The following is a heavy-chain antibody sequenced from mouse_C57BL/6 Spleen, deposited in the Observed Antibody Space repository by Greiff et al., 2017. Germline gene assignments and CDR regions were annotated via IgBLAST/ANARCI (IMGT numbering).Heavy chain of an antibody. D-gene: IGHD1-1*02. CDR3: TKYRGSESWFAY. J-gene: IGHJ3*01. CDR1: GYTFTDYE. V-gene: IGHV1-15*01. CDR2: IDPEAGGT. Sequence: VQLQQSGAELVRPGASVTLSCKASGYTFTDYEMHWVKQRPVHGLEWIGAIDPEAGGTAYNQKFKGKAILTADKSSSTAYMELRSLTSEDSAVYYGTKYRGSESWFAYWGQGTLVTVSA.